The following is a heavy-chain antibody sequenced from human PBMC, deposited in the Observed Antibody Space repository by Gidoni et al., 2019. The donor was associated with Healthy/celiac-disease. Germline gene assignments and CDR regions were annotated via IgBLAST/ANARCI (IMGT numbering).Heavy chain of an antibody. Sequence: QVQLVESGGGVVQPGRSLRLSCAASGFPFSSYGMHWVRQAPGKGLEWVAVISYDGSNKYYADSVKGRFTISRDNSKNTLYLQMNSLRAEDTAVYYCAKGDLGYCSSTSCYVVYWGQGTLVTVSS. V-gene: IGHV3-30*18. D-gene: IGHD2-2*01. CDR3: AKGDLGYCSSTSCYVVY. CDR2: ISYDGSNK. CDR1: GFPFSSYG. J-gene: IGHJ4*02.